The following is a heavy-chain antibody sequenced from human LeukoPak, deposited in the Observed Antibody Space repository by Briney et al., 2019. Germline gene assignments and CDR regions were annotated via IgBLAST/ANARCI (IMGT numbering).Heavy chain of an antibody. D-gene: IGHD3-22*01. CDR2: IIPIFGTA. J-gene: IGHJ1*01. CDR1: GGTFSSYA. Sequence: ASVKVSCKASGGTFSSYAISWVRQATGQGLEWMGRIIPIFGTANYAQKFQGRVTITTDESTSAAYMELCSLRCEDTAVYYCAREALLYYDSSGYYLGWFQHWGQGTLVTVSS. CDR3: AREALLYYDSSGYYLGWFQH. V-gene: IGHV1-69*05.